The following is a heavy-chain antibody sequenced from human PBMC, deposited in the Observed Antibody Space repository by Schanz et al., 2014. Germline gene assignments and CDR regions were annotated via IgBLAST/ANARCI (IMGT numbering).Heavy chain of an antibody. CDR1: GFTFSIYG. CDR3: ARPSDSSWYMDV. D-gene: IGHD2-21*02. CDR2: MIGSGSSV. J-gene: IGHJ6*03. Sequence: EVQLLESGGALVQPGGSLRLSCSASGFTFSIYGMSWVRQAPGKGLEWVSRMIGSGSSVFYADSVKGRFTISRDNLKNTVYLQMNSLRAGDTAVYYCARPSDSSWYMDVWGKGTTVTVSS. V-gene: IGHV3-23*01.